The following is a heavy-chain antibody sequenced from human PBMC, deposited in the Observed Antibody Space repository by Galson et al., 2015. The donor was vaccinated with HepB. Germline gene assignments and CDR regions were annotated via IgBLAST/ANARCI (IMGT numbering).Heavy chain of an antibody. V-gene: IGHV3-30-3*01. J-gene: IGHJ4*02. CDR2: ISYDGSNK. D-gene: IGHD2/OR15-2a*01. CDR1: GFTFSNYA. CDR3: ARAFQSENFDY. Sequence: SLRLSCAASGFTFSNYAMNWVRQAPGKGLEWVAVISYDGSNKYYADSVKGRFTISRDNSKNTLYLQMNSLRAEDTAVYYCARAFQSENFDYWGQGTLVTVSS.